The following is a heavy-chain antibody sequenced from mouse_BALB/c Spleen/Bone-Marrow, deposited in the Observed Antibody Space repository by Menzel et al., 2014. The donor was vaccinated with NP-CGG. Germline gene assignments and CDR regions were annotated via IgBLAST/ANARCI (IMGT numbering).Heavy chain of an antibody. Sequence: EVHLVESGGGLVQPGGSLKLSCAASRFDFSRYWMSWVRQAPGKGLEWIGEINPDSSTINYTPSLKDKFIISRDNAKNTLYLQMSKVRSEDTALYYCARLNYYGNLFAWGAGTTVTVSS. CDR3: ARLNYYGNLFA. CDR1: RFDFSRYW. V-gene: IGHV4-1*02. D-gene: IGHD1-1*01. J-gene: IGHJ1*01. CDR2: INPDSSTI.